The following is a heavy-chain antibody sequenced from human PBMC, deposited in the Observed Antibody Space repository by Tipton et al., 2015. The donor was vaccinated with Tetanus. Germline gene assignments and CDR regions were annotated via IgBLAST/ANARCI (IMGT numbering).Heavy chain of an antibody. Sequence: GSLRLSCTVSGGSVNSGTYYWSWIRQPPGKGLEWIGCIYYSGSTNYNPSLKSRVTISVDTSKNQFSLKLSSVTAADTAVYYCARGATTVTWGHGGGRDERGDAFDIWGQGTMVTVSS. V-gene: IGHV4-61*01. CDR2: IYYSGST. J-gene: IGHJ3*02. D-gene: IGHD4-11*01. CDR3: ARGATTVTWGHGGGRDERGDAFDI. CDR1: GGSVNSGTYY.